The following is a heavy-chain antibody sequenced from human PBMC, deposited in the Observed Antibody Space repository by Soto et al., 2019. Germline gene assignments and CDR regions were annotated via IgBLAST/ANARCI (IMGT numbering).Heavy chain of an antibody. J-gene: IGHJ6*02. CDR3: ARGVKEWERLYYSGMDV. CDR1: GGTFSSFL. V-gene: IGHV1-69*01. CDR2: IMPTFGTS. Sequence: QVQLLQSGAEVKKPGSSVKVSCQASGGTFSSFLVSWVRQAPGQGLEWMAGIMPTFGTSNYAQKFHDRVTITADESTRTVYMQLSRLTSEDTAVYYCARGVKEWERLYYSGMDVWGPGTTVTVSS. D-gene: IGHD1-26*01.